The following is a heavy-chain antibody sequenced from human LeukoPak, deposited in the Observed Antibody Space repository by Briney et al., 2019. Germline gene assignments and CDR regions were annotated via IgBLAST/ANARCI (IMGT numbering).Heavy chain of an antibody. J-gene: IGHJ4*02. Sequence: SETLSLTCTVSAYSISSGYYWGWIRQPPGKGLEWIGRIYHSGSTYYNPSLKSRVTISVDTSKNQFSMNLSSVTAADTAVYYCARARESLAYTYYFDYWGQGTLVIVSS. CDR3: ARARESLAYTYYFDY. D-gene: IGHD2-2*02. V-gene: IGHV4-38-2*02. CDR2: IYHSGST. CDR1: AYSISSGYY.